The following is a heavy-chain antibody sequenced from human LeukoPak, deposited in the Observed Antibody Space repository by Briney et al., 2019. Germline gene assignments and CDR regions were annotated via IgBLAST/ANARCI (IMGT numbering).Heavy chain of an antibody. V-gene: IGHV3-23*01. D-gene: IGHD3-22*01. CDR2: ITGSGGGT. CDR3: ARVIDSSGYGLGY. Sequence: GGSLRLSCAASGFTFSSYAMSWVRQTPGKGLEWVSGITGSGGGTYYADSVKGRFTISRDNSKNTLYPQVNRLRAEDTAVYYCARVIDSSGYGLGYWGQGTLVTVSS. CDR1: GFTFSSYA. J-gene: IGHJ4*02.